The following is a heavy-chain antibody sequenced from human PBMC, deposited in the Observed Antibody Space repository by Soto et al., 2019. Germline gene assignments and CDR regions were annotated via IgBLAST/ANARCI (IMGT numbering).Heavy chain of an antibody. Sequence: ASVKVSCKASGYTFTGYYMHWVRQAPGQGLEWMGWINPNSGGTNYAQKFQGWVTMTRDTSISTAYMELSRLRSDDTAVYYCAKGPPPEYCGVRGGFVAGMDVWGQGTTVTVSS. CDR1: GYTFTGYY. V-gene: IGHV1-2*04. J-gene: IGHJ6*02. CDR2: INPNSGGT. D-gene: IGHD2-15*01. CDR3: AKGPPPEYCGVRGGFVAGMDV.